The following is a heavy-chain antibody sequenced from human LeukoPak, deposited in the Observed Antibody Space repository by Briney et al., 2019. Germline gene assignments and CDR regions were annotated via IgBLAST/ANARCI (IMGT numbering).Heavy chain of an antibody. CDR3: ARDIVMATTYYYYYYMDV. Sequence: PGGSLRLSCAASGFTFSSYSMNWVRQAPGKGLEWVSSISSSSSYIYYADSVKGRFTISRDNAKNSLYLQMNSLRAEDTAVYYCARDIVMATTYYYYYYMDVWGKGTTVTVSS. J-gene: IGHJ6*03. CDR2: ISSSSSYI. D-gene: IGHD5-24*01. CDR1: GFTFSSYS. V-gene: IGHV3-21*01.